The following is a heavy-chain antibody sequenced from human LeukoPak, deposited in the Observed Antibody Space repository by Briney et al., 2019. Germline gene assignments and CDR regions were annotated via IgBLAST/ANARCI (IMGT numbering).Heavy chain of an antibody. CDR3: ARGKRGIAARRNYYYYYYMDV. V-gene: IGHV1-8*03. J-gene: IGHJ6*03. CDR2: MNPNSGNT. Sequence: ASVKVSCKASGYTFTSYDINWVRQATGQGLEWMGWMNPNSGNTGYAQKFQGRVTITRNTSISTAYMELSSLRSEDTAVYYCARGKRGIAARRNYYYYYYMDVWGKGTTVTVSS. CDR1: GYTFTSYD. D-gene: IGHD6-6*01.